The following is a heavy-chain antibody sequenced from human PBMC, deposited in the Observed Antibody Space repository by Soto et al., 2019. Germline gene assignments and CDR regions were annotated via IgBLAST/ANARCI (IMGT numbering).Heavy chain of an antibody. J-gene: IGHJ4*02. CDR2: IVVGSGNT. Sequence: SVKVSCKASGFTFTSSAMQWVRQARGQRLEWIGWIVVGSGNTNYAQKFQERVTITRDMSTSTAYMELSSLRSEDTAVYYCAASAMVRGVFPDYWGQGTLVTVSS. CDR1: GFTFTSSA. V-gene: IGHV1-58*02. D-gene: IGHD3-10*01. CDR3: AASAMVRGVFPDY.